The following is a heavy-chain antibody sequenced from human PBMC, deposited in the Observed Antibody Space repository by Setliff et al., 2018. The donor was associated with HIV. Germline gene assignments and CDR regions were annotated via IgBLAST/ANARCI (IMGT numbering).Heavy chain of an antibody. CDR1: GGTFSSYV. D-gene: IGHD2-15*01. Sequence: SVKVSCKASGGTFSSYVISWVRQAPGQGPEWMGGIIPMYGVTNYAQKFQGRVTITTDESTSTAYMEWSSLRSEDTAVYYCALPYCSGGNCWSSASLPPAGWFDPWGQGTLVTVSS. CDR3: ALPYCSGGNCWSSASLPPAGWFDP. J-gene: IGHJ5*02. V-gene: IGHV1-69*05. CDR2: IIPMYGVT.